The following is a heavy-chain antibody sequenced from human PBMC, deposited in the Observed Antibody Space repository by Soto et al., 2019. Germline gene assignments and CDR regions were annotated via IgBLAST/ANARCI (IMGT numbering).Heavy chain of an antibody. CDR3: ARSPTPNLFAP. J-gene: IGHJ5*02. CDR1: GFTFSSYS. CDR2: ISSSSSYI. Sequence: GGSLRISSAASGFTFSSYSMNWVRQAPGKGLEWVSSISSSSSYIYYADSVKGRFTIPRDNAKNSLYLQMNSLRAEDTAVYYCARSPTPNLFAPWGQGTLVPVSS. V-gene: IGHV3-21*01.